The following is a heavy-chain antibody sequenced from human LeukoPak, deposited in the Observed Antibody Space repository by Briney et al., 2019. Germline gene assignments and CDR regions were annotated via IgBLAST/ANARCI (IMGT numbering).Heavy chain of an antibody. CDR2: IYSSGST. CDR1: GFTVSSKY. D-gene: IGHD3-22*01. CDR3: ARGTRGGSDYYPHYFDY. V-gene: IGHV3-53*01. J-gene: IGHJ4*02. Sequence: PGGSLRLSCVASGFTVSSKYMNWVRQAPGKGLEWVSLIYSSGSTYYADSVKGRFTVSRDNSKNTLYLQMNSLRAEDMAVYYCARGTRGGSDYYPHYFDYWGQGILVTVSS.